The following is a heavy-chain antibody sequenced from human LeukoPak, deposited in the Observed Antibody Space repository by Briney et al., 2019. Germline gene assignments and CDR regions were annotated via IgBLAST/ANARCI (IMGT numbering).Heavy chain of an antibody. CDR2: ISGSGGST. CDR1: GFTFSSYA. Sequence: GGSLRLSCAASGFTFSSYAMSWVRQAPGKGLEWVSAISGSGGSTYYADSVKGRFTISRDNSKNTLYLQMNSLRAEDTAVYYCAKVGTPFNSGPNWFDPWGQGTLVTVSS. CDR3: AKVGTPFNSGPNWFDP. V-gene: IGHV3-23*01. D-gene: IGHD5-12*01. J-gene: IGHJ5*02.